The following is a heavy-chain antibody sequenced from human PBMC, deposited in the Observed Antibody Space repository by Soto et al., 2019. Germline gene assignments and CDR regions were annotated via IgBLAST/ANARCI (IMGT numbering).Heavy chain of an antibody. CDR3: ARFTADYYGSGSYYNSDYYYGMDV. D-gene: IGHD3-10*01. Sequence: PSETLSLTCAVYGGSFSGYYWSWIRQPPGKGLEWIGEINHSGSTNCNPSLKSRVTISVDTSKNQFSLKLSSVTAADTAVYYCARFTADYYGSGSYYNSDYYYGMDVWGQGTTVTVSS. V-gene: IGHV4-34*01. CDR2: INHSGST. J-gene: IGHJ6*02. CDR1: GGSFSGYY.